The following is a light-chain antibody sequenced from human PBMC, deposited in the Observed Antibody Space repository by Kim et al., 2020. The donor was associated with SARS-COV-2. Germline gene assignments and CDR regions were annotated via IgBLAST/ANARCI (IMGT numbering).Light chain of an antibody. CDR1: SSNIGTNT. CDR2: STN. J-gene: IGLJ2*01. CDR3: AAWDESLNGVA. V-gene: IGLV1-44*01. Sequence: QSVLTQSPSASGTPGQRVTISCSGSSSNIGTNTVNWYQQFPGAAPKLLIYSTNQRPSGVPGRFSGSKSGSSASLAISGLQSDDEAAYYCAAWDESLNGVAFGGGTQLTVL.